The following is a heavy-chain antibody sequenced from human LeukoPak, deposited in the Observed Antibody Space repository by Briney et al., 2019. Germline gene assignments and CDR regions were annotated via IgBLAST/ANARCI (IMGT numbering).Heavy chain of an antibody. J-gene: IGHJ4*02. CDR1: GFTFSSYG. D-gene: IGHD3-22*01. CDR2: IRFDGSNR. Sequence: GGSLRLSCAASGFTFSSYGMHWVRQAPGKGLEWVAVIRFDGSNRYSADSVKGRFTISRDNSKNTLFLQMNSLRPDDTAVFYCAKDTAAYDSSAYYNPYIDYWGQGPLVTVSS. V-gene: IGHV3-30*02. CDR3: AKDTAAYDSSAYYNPYIDY.